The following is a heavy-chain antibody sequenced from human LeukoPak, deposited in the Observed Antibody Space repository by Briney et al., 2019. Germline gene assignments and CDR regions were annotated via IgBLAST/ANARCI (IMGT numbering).Heavy chain of an antibody. CDR2: ISAYNGNT. V-gene: IGHV1-18*01. CDR1: GYTFTSYG. D-gene: IGHD6-19*01. Sequence: ASVKVSCKASGYTFTSYGISWVRQAPGQGLEWMGWISAYNGNTNYAQKLQGRVTMTTDTSTSTAYMELRSLRSDDTAVYYCARLAVAVAGTFWFDPWGQGTLVTVPS. CDR3: ARLAVAVAGTFWFDP. J-gene: IGHJ5*02.